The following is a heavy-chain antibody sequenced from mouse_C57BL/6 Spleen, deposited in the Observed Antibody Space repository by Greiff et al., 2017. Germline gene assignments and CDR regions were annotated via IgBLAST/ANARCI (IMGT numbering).Heavy chain of an antibody. Sequence: EVQLQQSGPELVKPGASVKISCKASGYSFTGYYMNWVKQSPEKSLEWIGEINPSTGGTTYNQKFKAKATLTVDKSSSTAYMQRKSLTSEDSAVCYCARAGGSYYFDYWGQGTTLTVSS. V-gene: IGHV1-42*01. CDR1: GYSFTGYY. J-gene: IGHJ2*01. CDR3: ARAGGSYYFDY. CDR2: INPSTGGT.